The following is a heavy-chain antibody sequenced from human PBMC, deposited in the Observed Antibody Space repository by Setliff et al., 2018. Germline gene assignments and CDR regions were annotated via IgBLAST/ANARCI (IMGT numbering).Heavy chain of an antibody. CDR1: GYIFTGYY. CDR3: VRAGFDAISNGLDY. J-gene: IGHJ4*02. CDR2: ISPHTGGT. Sequence: ASVKVSCKASGYIFTGYYMHWVRQAPGQGLEWMGRISPHTGGTNSAQKFQGRVTMTRNTSVSTVYMELNSLRSDDTAVYYCVRAGFDAISNGLDYWGQGTLVTVSS. D-gene: IGHD3-3*01. V-gene: IGHV1-2*06.